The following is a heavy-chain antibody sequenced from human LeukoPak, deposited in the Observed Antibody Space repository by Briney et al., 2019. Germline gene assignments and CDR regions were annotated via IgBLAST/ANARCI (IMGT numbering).Heavy chain of an antibody. D-gene: IGHD3-22*01. J-gene: IGHJ4*02. V-gene: IGHV1-46*01. CDR3: ARVGGNYYDSSGVDY. CDR1: GYTFTSYY. CDR2: INPSGGST. Sequence: HWASVRVSCKASGYTFTSYYMHWVRQAPGQGLEWMGIINPSGGSTSYAQKFQGRVTMTRDTSTSTVYMELSSLRSEDTAVYYCARVGGNYYDSSGVDYWGQGTLVTVFS.